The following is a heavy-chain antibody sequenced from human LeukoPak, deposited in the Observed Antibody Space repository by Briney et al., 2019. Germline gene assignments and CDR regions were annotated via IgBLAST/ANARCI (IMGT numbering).Heavy chain of an antibody. CDR3: ARGVAAGVDY. CDR1: GYTFTTYD. V-gene: IGHV1-8*01. CDR2: MSPHSGDT. J-gene: IGHJ4*02. D-gene: IGHD2-15*01. Sequence: ASVTVSCTATGYTFTTYDINWVRQATGQGPEWMGWMSPHSGDTGYAQNFQGRVTMTRDTSISTAYMELSSLGFEDTAVYYCARGVAAGVDYWGQGTLVTVSS.